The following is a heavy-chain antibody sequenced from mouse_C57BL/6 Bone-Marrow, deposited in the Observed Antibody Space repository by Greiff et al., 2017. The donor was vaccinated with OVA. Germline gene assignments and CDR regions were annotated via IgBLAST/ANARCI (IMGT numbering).Heavy chain of an antibody. Sequence: LVKPGASVTLSCTASGYTFTEYTIPWVKQRSGQGLEWLGWFYPGSGSIKYSERFTNKATLSADKSSSTVYMESSRYTAEDSSVYACARHGPGYYEMDYWGQGTLVTVSA. J-gene: IGHJ3*01. CDR1: GYTFTEYT. CDR3: ARHGPGYYEMDY. V-gene: IGHV1-62-2*01. CDR2: FYPGSGSI. D-gene: IGHD2-3*01.